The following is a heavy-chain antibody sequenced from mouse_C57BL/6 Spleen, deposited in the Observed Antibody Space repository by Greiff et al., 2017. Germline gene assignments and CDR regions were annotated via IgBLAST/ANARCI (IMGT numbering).Heavy chain of an antibody. Sequence: EVQRVESGPGLVKPSQSLSLTCSVTGYSITSGYYWNWIRQFPGNKLEWMGYISYDGSNNYNPSLKNRISITRDTSKNQFFLKLNSVTTEDTATYYCARDRTVWGQGTLVTVSA. CDR1: GYSITSGYY. CDR2: ISYDGSN. J-gene: IGHJ3*01. CDR3: ARDRTV. D-gene: IGHD4-1*01. V-gene: IGHV3-6*01.